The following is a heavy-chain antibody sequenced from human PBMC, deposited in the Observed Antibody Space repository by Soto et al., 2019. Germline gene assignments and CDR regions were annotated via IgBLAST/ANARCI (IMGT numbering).Heavy chain of an antibody. CDR3: ARHTDFYYYAMDV. V-gene: IGHV1-18*01. Sequence: XTLKVSCKASGYTLTSFGINWVRQAPGQGLEWMGWISGYNGNTNYAQNLQDRVTMTRDTSTSTAYMELRSLRSDDTAVYYCARHTDFYYYAMDVWGQGTTVTGSS. J-gene: IGHJ6*02. CDR1: GYTLTSFG. CDR2: ISGYNGNT.